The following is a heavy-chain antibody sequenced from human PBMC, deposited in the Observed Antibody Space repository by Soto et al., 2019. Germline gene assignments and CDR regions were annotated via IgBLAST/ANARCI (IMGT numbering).Heavy chain of an antibody. V-gene: IGHV1-3*01. Sequence: QVQLVQSGAEVKKPGASVKVSCKASGYTFTSYAMHWVRQAPGQRLEWMGWINAGNGNTKYSQKFQRRVTITRDASASTAYMELSSLRSEDTAVYYCAISFTVPAAIVYWGQGTPVAVSS. J-gene: IGHJ4*02. CDR1: GYTFTSYA. CDR2: INAGNGNT. CDR3: AISFTVPAAIVY. D-gene: IGHD2-2*02.